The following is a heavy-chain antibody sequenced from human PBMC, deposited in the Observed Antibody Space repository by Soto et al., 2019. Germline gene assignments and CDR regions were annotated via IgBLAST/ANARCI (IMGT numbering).Heavy chain of an antibody. Sequence: PGGSLRLSCAASGFTFSSYSMNWVRQAPGKGLEWVSSISSSSSYIYYADSVKGRFTISRDNAKNSLYLQMNSLRAEDTAVYYCARSRSGSHYNWFDPWGQGTLVTVSS. D-gene: IGHD3-10*01. CDR3: ARSRSGSHYNWFDP. CDR2: ISSSSSYI. V-gene: IGHV3-21*01. J-gene: IGHJ5*02. CDR1: GFTFSSYS.